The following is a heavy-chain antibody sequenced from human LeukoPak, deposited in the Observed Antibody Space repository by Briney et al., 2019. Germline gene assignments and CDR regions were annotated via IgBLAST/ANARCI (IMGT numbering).Heavy chain of an antibody. D-gene: IGHD6-6*01. J-gene: IGHJ4*02. CDR1: GGSISGYY. CDR2: IYYSGGT. Sequence: SETLSLTCTVSGGSISGYYWSWIRQSPGKGLEWIGYIYYSGGTNYNPSLKSRVTISADTSKNQFSLKLRSVTAADTAVYYCARDARSSSHYDFWGQGTPVTVSS. V-gene: IGHV4-59*01. CDR3: ARDARSSSHYDF.